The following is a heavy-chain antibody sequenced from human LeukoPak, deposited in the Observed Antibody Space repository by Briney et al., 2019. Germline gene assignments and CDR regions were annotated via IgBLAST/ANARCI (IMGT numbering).Heavy chain of an antibody. CDR1: GFTFSSYA. V-gene: IGHV3-23*01. J-gene: IGHJ4*02. Sequence: GGSLRLSCAASGFTFSSYAMSWVRQAPGKGLEWVSAIGGSGASTYYADSGKGRFTISRDNSKNTLYLQMNSLRAEDTAVYYCAKGGLYDFWSGRGFDYWGQGTLVTVSS. CDR3: AKGGLYDFWSGRGFDY. CDR2: IGGSGAST. D-gene: IGHD3-3*01.